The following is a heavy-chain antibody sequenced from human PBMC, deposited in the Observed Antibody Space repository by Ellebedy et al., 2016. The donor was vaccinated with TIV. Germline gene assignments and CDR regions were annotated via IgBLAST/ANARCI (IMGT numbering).Heavy chain of an antibody. D-gene: IGHD1-20*01. CDR1: GGTFSSYT. J-gene: IGHJ6*02. CDR2: IIPIFEMT. CDR3: ARGDLTGNYRGAYYYYGVDV. Sequence: AASVKVSCKASGGTFSSYTVTWVRQAPGQGLEWMGVIIPIFEMTTYAQNFQGRVTITADESTGTAYMELSSLRSDDTAVYFCARGDLTGNYRGAYYYYGVDVWGQGTTVTVSS. V-gene: IGHV1-69*13.